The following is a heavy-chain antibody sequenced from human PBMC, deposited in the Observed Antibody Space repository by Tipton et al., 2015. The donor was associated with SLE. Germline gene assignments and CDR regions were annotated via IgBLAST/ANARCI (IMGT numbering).Heavy chain of an antibody. J-gene: IGHJ2*01. CDR2: IYYSGST. V-gene: IGHV4-31*03. Sequence: TLSLTCTVSGGSVSSGGYYWNWIRQHPGKGLEWIGYIYYSGSTYYNPALKSRVTISIDTSKNQFSLKLSSVTAADTAVYYCARKRLPDVDFDVWGRGTLVTVSS. CDR3: ARKRLPDVDFDV. CDR1: GGSVSSGGYY. D-gene: IGHD3-16*01.